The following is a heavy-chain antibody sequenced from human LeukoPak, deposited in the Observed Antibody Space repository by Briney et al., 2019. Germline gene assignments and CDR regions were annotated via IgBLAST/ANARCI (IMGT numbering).Heavy chain of an antibody. D-gene: IGHD3-16*02. CDR2: IYYSGST. Sequence: SQTLSLTCTVSGGSNSSGDYYWSWIRQPPGKRLERIGYIYYSGSTYYNPSLKSRVTISVDTSKNQFSLKLSSVTAADTAVYYCARELPYYDYVWGSYRIIDYWGQGTLVTVSS. V-gene: IGHV4-30-4*08. J-gene: IGHJ4*02. CDR1: GGSNSSGDYY. CDR3: ARELPYYDYVWGSYRIIDY.